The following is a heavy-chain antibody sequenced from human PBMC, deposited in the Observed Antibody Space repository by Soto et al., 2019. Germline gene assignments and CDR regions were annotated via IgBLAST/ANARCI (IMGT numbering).Heavy chain of an antibody. CDR3: AKDLHTSHYYYYSAMDV. CDR1: GFTFSSYG. CDR2: ISYDGSNK. V-gene: IGHV3-30*18. Sequence: QVQLVESGGGVVQPGRSLRLSCAASGFTFSSYGMHWVRQAPGKGLEWVAVISYDGSNKYYADSVKGRFTISRDNSKNTLYLHMTSLRAEDTAVYYCAKDLHTSHYYYYSAMDVWGQGTTVTVSS. J-gene: IGHJ6*02.